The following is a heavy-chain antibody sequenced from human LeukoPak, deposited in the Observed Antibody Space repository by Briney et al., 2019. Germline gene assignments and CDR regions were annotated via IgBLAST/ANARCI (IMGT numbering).Heavy chain of an antibody. CDR3: AKVLGEYSIRSKPLDT. CDR1: GFTFSTYG. Sequence: PGGSLRLSCAASGFTFSTYGMHWVRQAPGKGLEWVAFIRYDGSNKYYPDSVRGRFTVSRDNSKNTLYLQMNSLRPEDTAIYYCAKVLGEYSIRSKPLDTWGQGILVTVSS. CDR2: IRYDGSNK. V-gene: IGHV3-30*02. J-gene: IGHJ5*02. D-gene: IGHD6-13*01.